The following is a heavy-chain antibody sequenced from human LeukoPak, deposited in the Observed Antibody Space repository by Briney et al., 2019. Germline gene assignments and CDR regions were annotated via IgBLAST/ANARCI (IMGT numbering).Heavy chain of an antibody. CDR3: AKDLISMVRGSAMDV. V-gene: IGHV3-21*01. D-gene: IGHD3-10*01. J-gene: IGHJ6*02. CDR2: ISSSSSYI. Sequence: GGSLRLSCAASGFTFSSYSMNWVRQAPGKGLEWVSSISSSSSYIYYADSVKGRFTISRDDSKKTVYLQMNSLRAEDTAVYYCAKDLISMVRGSAMDVWGQGTTVTVSS. CDR1: GFTFSSYS.